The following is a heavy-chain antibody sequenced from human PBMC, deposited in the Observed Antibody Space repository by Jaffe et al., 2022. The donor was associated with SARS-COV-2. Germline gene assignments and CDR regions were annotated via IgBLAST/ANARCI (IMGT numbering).Heavy chain of an antibody. CDR2: IYHSGST. V-gene: IGHV4-38-2*02. CDR3: ARDRGI. CDR1: GYSISSGYY. Sequence: QVQLQESGPGLVKPSETLSLTCTVSGYSISSGYYWGWIRQPPGKGLEWIGSIYHSGSTYYNPSLKSRVTISVDTSKNQFSLKLSSVTAADTAVYYCARDRGIWGQGTLVTVSS. D-gene: IGHD3-10*01. J-gene: IGHJ4*02.